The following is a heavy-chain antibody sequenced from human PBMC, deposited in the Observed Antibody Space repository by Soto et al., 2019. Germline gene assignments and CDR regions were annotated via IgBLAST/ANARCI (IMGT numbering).Heavy chain of an antibody. J-gene: IGHJ4*02. Sequence: SETLSLTCSVSGDSISRSSHYWGWFRQPPGKGLEWIGSVHISEKAYYNPSLKSRVSVLMDTSKNEFSLKLTSVTAADTAFYYCAGDRGDSIEYWGQGIQVTVSS. CDR3: AGDRGDSIEY. D-gene: IGHD2-21*02. CDR1: GDSISRSSHY. V-gene: IGHV4-39*07. CDR2: VHISEKA.